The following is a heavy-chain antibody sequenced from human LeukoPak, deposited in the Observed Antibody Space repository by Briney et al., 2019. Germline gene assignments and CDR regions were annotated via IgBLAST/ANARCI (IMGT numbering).Heavy chain of an antibody. CDR2: INPNSGGT. V-gene: IGHV1-2*02. CDR1: GYTFTGYY. CDR3: ASDDMVRGVIPSY. Sequence: ASVKVSCKASGYTFTGYYMHWVRQAPGQGLEWMGWINPNSGGTNYAQKFQGRVTMTRDTSISTAYMELSRLRSDDTAVYYCASDDMVRGVIPSYWGQGTLVTVSS. D-gene: IGHD3-10*01. J-gene: IGHJ4*02.